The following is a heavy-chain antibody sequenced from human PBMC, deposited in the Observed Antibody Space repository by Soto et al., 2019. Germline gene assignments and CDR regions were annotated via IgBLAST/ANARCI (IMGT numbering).Heavy chain of an antibody. Sequence: EVQLVESGGGLVQPGGSLRLSCAASGFTVSSNYMSWVRQAPGKGLEWVSFIYSGGSTYYADSVKGRFTISRDNYKNTLYLQMNSLRAEDTAVYYCAREGPAAGHDYWGQGTLVTVSS. CDR3: AREGPAAGHDY. D-gene: IGHD6-13*01. CDR2: IYSGGST. CDR1: GFTVSSNY. J-gene: IGHJ4*02. V-gene: IGHV3-66*01.